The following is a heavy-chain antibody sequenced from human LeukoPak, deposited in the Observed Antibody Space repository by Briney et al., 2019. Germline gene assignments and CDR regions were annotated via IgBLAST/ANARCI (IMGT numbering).Heavy chain of an antibody. Sequence: GGSLRLSCAASGFTFDDYAMHWVRQAPGKGLEWVSGISWNSGSIGYADSVKGRFTISRDNAKNSLYLQMNSLRAEDMALYYCAKESSSGYYFDYWDQGTLVTVSS. CDR3: AKESSSGYYFDY. CDR1: GFTFDDYA. CDR2: ISWNSGSI. V-gene: IGHV3-9*03. J-gene: IGHJ4*02. D-gene: IGHD6-19*01.